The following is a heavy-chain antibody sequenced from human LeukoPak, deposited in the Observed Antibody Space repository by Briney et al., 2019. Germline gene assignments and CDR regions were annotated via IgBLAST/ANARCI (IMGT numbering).Heavy chain of an antibody. Sequence: MPGGSLRLSCAASGFTFSSYSMTWVRQAPGKGLEWVSSISSSSSYIYYADSVKGRFTISRDNAKNSLYLQMNSLRAEDTAVYYCARAQLMGNYFDYWGQGTLVTVSS. J-gene: IGHJ4*02. V-gene: IGHV3-21*01. CDR1: GFTFSSYS. CDR3: ARAQLMGNYFDY. CDR2: ISSSSSYI. D-gene: IGHD2-8*01.